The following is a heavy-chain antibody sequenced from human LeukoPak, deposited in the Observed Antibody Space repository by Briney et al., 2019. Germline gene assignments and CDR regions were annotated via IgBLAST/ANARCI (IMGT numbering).Heavy chain of an antibody. V-gene: IGHV3-53*01. CDR3: ARDGSSWYFDY. CDR2: IYSGGST. Sequence: GGSLRLSCAASGFTFSSYAMNWVRQAPGKGLEWVSVIYSGGSTYYADSVKGRFTISRDNSKNTVYLQMNSLRAEGTAVYFCARDGSSWYFDYWGQGTLVTVSS. D-gene: IGHD6-13*01. J-gene: IGHJ4*02. CDR1: GFTFSSYA.